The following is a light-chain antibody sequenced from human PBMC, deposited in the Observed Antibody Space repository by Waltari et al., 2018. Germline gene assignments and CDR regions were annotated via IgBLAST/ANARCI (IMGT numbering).Light chain of an antibody. Sequence: QSVLTQTPSASGTPGQRVTISCSGSSFNIGSHPVNWYQQLPGTAPKLIMFGNNHRPSGFPGRFSGSKSGTSASLAISGLQSEDEADYYCGVWDDSLNVVVFGGGTKLTVL. CDR3: GVWDDSLNVVV. V-gene: IGLV1-44*01. CDR2: GNN. J-gene: IGLJ2*01. CDR1: SFNIGSHP.